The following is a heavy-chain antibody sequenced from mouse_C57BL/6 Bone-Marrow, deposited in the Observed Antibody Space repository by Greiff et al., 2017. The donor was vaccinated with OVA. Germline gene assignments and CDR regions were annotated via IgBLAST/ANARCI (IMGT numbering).Heavy chain of an antibody. V-gene: IGHV5-12*01. CDR1: GFTFSDYY. J-gene: IGHJ3*01. CDR2: ISNGGGST. Sequence: EVKVEESGGGLVQPGGSLKLSCAASGFTFSDYYMSWVRQTPEKRLEWVAYISNGGGSTYYPDTVKGRFTISRDNAKNTLYLQMSRLKSEDTAMYYCARHKGYDGGFAYWGQGTLVTVSA. CDR3: ARHKGYDGGFAY. D-gene: IGHD2-2*01.